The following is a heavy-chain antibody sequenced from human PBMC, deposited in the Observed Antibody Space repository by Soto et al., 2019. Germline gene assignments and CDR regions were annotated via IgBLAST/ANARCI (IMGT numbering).Heavy chain of an antibody. CDR2: IIPIFGTT. J-gene: IGHJ5*02. V-gene: IGHV1-69*15. CDR3: AKDRVAAVYFGTWLDP. CDR1: GGTFSNYA. D-gene: IGHD1-26*01. Sequence: QVHLVQSGAEVKKPGSSVNVSCKASGGTFSNYAITWVRQAPGQGLEWVGRIIPIFGTTNVAQKFQGRVTQAADEPTTTACLELRGLRSDDTAVYYSAKDRVAAVYFGTWLDPWGQRTLVTVSS.